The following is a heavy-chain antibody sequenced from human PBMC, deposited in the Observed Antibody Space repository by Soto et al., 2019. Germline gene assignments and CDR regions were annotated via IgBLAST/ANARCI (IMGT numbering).Heavy chain of an antibody. J-gene: IGHJ6*02. CDR3: AKWTMGYGDHTGGMDV. V-gene: IGHV3-30*18. CDR2: ISYDGSNK. D-gene: IGHD4-17*01. Sequence: QVQLVESGGGVVQPGRSLRLSCAASGFTFSSYGMHWVRQAPGKGLERVAVISYDGSNKYYADSVKGRFTISRDNSKNTQYLQMNSLRAEDTAVYYCAKWTMGYGDHTGGMDVWGQGTTVTVSS. CDR1: GFTFSSYG.